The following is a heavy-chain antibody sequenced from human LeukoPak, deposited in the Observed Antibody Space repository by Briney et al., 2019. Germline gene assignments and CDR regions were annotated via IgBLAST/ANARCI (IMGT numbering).Heavy chain of an antibody. CDR3: ARGGGGMRIYGKHWFDP. D-gene: IGHD3-16*01. V-gene: IGHV4-34*01. Sequence: PSETLSLTCAVYGGSFSGYYWSWIRQPPGKGLEWSGEINHSGSTNNNPSLKSRVTLSVDTSKNQFSLNLSSVTAADTAVYYCARGGGGMRIYGKHWFDPWGQGTLVTVSS. J-gene: IGHJ5*02. CDR2: INHSGST. CDR1: GGSFSGYY.